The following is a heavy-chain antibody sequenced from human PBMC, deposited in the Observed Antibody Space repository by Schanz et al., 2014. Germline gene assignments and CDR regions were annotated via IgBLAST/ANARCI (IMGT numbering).Heavy chain of an antibody. CDR2: ISYDGRNK. Sequence: VQLLESGGGLVQPGGSLRLSCAASGFTFSSYAMSWVRQAPGKGLEWVAVISYDGRNKYYADSVKGRFTVSRDNSKNTVYLQMNRLRAEDTAVYYCARDRGYCSGGSCLTFDYWGQGTLVTVSS. CDR1: GFTFSSYA. D-gene: IGHD2-15*01. J-gene: IGHJ4*02. CDR3: ARDRGYCSGGSCLTFDY. V-gene: IGHV3-30*14.